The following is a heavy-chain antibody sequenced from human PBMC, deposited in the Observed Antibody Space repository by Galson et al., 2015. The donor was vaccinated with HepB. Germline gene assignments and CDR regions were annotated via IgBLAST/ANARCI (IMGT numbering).Heavy chain of an antibody. CDR3: ARGEGGGGWSQNWFDP. D-gene: IGHD2-15*01. CDR1: GYTFNGYY. J-gene: IGHJ5*02. CDR2: INPNSGGT. Sequence: SVKVSCKASGYTFNGYYMHWVRQAPGRGLEWMGWINPNSGGTKYAQKFQGWVTMTRDTSISTAYMELSRLRSDDPAVYYCARGEGGGGWSQNWFDPWGQGNPVTV. V-gene: IGHV1-2*04.